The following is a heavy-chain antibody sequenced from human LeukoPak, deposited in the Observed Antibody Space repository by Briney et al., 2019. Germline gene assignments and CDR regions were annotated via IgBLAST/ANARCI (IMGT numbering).Heavy chain of an antibody. J-gene: IGHJ4*02. Sequence: GGSLRLSCAASGFTFSSYEMNWVRQAPGKGLEWVLYISSSGSTIYYADSVKGRFTISRDNAKNSLYLQMNSLRAEDTAVYYCVSTFSSGWYYFDYWGQGTLVTVSS. CDR1: GFTFSSYE. CDR3: VSTFSSGWYYFDY. CDR2: ISSSGSTI. D-gene: IGHD6-19*01. V-gene: IGHV3-48*03.